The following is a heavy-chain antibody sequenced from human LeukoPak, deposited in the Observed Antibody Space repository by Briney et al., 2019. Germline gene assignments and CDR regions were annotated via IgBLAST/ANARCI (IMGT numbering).Heavy chain of an antibody. CDR3: ARASLDIVVVPAAIGNFDY. CDR1: GGTFSGYY. V-gene: IGHV4-34*01. J-gene: IGHJ4*02. Sequence: SETLSLTCAVYGGTFSGYYRSWIRQAPGKGLEWIGEINHSGSTNYNPSLKSRVTRSVDTSKNHFSLKLTSVPAADTAVYDCARASLDIVVVPAAIGNFDYWGQGTLVTVSS. CDR2: INHSGST. D-gene: IGHD2-2*01.